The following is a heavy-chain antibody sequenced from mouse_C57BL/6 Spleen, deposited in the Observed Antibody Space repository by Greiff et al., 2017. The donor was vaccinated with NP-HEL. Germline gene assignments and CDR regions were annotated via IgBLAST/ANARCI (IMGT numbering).Heavy chain of an antibody. D-gene: IGHD1-1*01. Sequence: QVQLQQPGAELVRPGSSVKLSCKASGYTFTSYWMDWVKQRPGQGLEWIGNIYPSDSETHYNQKFKDKATLTVDKSSSTAYMQLSSLTSEDSAVYYCTRDYGRGFDYWGQGTTLTVSS. V-gene: IGHV1-61*01. CDR2: IYPSDSET. CDR3: TRDYGRGFDY. CDR1: GYTFTSYW. J-gene: IGHJ2*01.